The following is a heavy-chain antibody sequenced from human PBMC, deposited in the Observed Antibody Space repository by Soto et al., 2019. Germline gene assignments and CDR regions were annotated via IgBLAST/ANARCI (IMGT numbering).Heavy chain of an antibody. Sequence: QVQLVQSGAEVKKPGSSVKVSCKASGGTFSNYTISWVRQAPRQGLEWVGGIIPIVGTVISAQKFQGRVTITSEKSTTTAYMELSGLRSEDTAVYYCAKGEGPRAVAGSLYYYGMDVWGQGTAVTVS. V-gene: IGHV1-69*06. CDR3: AKGEGPRAVAGSLYYYGMDV. CDR2: IIPIVGTV. J-gene: IGHJ6*02. D-gene: IGHD6-19*01. CDR1: GGTFSNYT.